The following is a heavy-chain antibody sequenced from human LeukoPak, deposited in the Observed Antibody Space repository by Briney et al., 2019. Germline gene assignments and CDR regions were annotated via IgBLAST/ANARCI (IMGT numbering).Heavy chain of an antibody. CDR1: GGTFSSNN. D-gene: IGHD2-15*01. CDR2: IIPIFGIA. Sequence: SVKLSCKASGGTFSSNNFSWGRLAPGPGLGWMGRIIPIFGIANYAEKVQGRVTITADKSTSTAYMELSSLRAEDTDVYYCARGHCSGGSCYPPEYWGQGTLVTVSS. CDR3: ARGHCSGGSCYPPEY. V-gene: IGHV1-69*02. J-gene: IGHJ4*02.